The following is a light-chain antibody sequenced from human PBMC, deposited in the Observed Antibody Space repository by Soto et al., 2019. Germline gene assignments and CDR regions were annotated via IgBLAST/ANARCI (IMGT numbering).Light chain of an antibody. Sequence: DLQMTQSPSSLSASVGDTVTITCRASQSISIYLNWYQQKPGKAPSLLIYAAFSLQNGVPSRFSGSGSGTDFTLTISSLQREDFATYYCQQSYRTPLTFGGGTKVEIK. CDR2: AAF. CDR3: QQSYRTPLT. CDR1: QSISIY. J-gene: IGKJ4*01. V-gene: IGKV1-39*01.